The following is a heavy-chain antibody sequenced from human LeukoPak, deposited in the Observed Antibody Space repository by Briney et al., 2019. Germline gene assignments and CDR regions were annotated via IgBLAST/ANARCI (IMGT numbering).Heavy chain of an antibody. D-gene: IGHD3-10*01. J-gene: IGHJ1*01. V-gene: IGHV1-69*13. CDR3: AILGSYRAS. CDR2: ITPLFATA. Sequence: GASVKVSCKASGGTLRSFLFSWVRQAPGQGLEWMGGITPLFATANYTQKFQGRVTITADDSSNTVSMELRSLRFEDTAVHYCAILGSYRASWGQGTLVTVSS. CDR1: GGTLRSFL.